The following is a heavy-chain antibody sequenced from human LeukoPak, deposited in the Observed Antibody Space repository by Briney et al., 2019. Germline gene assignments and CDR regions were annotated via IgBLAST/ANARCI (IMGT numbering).Heavy chain of an antibody. V-gene: IGHV4-4*02. CDR2: ILHSGST. J-gene: IGHJ3*02. CDR3: ARRPPHYYGSGSYYNVRNDAFDI. D-gene: IGHD3-10*01. CDR1: GDSVTSSHW. Sequence: SETLSLTCTVSGDSVTSSHWWSWVRQSPRKGLEWLGEILHSGSTSYNPSLKSRVTISVDTSKNQFSLKLSSVTAADTAVYYCARRPPHYYGSGSYYNVRNDAFDIWGQGTMVTVSS.